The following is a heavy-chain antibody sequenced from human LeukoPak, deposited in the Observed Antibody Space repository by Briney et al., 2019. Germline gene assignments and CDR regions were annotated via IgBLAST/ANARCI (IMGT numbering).Heavy chain of an antibody. J-gene: IGHJ4*02. V-gene: IGHV1-18*04. CDR2: FNGYNGNA. CDR1: GYSFSSYG. Sequence: ASVKVSCKTSGYSFSSYGPNWVRQAPGQGLEWIGWFNGYNGNAMSTQKFQGRIIMTADTSANTGYMELRSLTSDDTAVYFCARPYLSGNKGLWLDYWGQGTLVTVSS. CDR3: ARPYLSGNKGLWLDY. D-gene: IGHD4-23*01.